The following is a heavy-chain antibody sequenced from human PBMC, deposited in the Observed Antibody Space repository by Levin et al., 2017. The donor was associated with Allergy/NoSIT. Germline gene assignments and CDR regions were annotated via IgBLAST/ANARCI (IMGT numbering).Heavy chain of an antibody. J-gene: IGHJ3*02. CDR1: GFTFSSYW. Sequence: GGSLRLSCAASGFTFSSYWMHWVRQAPGKGLVWVSHINSDGSSTSYADSVKGRFTISRDNAKNTLYLQMNSLRAEDTAVYYCARGGDYGAFDIWGQGTMVTVSS. D-gene: IGHD4-17*01. V-gene: IGHV3-74*01. CDR2: INSDGSST. CDR3: ARGGDYGAFDI.